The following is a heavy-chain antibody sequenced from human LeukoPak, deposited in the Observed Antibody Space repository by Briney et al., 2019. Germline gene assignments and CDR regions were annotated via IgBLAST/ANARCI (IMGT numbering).Heavy chain of an antibody. J-gene: IGHJ4*02. CDR1: GFTVSSNY. V-gene: IGHV3-66*02. CDR3: AKERGYYDSSGYPGDN. D-gene: IGHD3-22*01. Sequence: HSGGSLRLSCAASGFTVSSNYMSWVRQAPGKGLEWVSVIYSGGSTYYADSVKGRFTISRDNSKNTLYLQMNSLRVEDTAVYYCAKERGYYDSSGYPGDNWGQGTLVTVSS. CDR2: IYSGGST.